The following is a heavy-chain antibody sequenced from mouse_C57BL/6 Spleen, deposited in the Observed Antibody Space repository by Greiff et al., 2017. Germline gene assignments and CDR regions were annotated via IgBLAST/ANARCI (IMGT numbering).Heavy chain of an antibody. CDR2: IYPGDGDT. Sequence: QVQLQQSGPELVKPGASVKISCKASGYAFSSYWMNWVKQRPGKGLEWIGRIYPGDGDTNYNGKFKGKATLTADKSSSTAYMQLSSLTSEDSAVYCCAKRGVVADFAMDYWGQGTSVTVSS. J-gene: IGHJ4*01. V-gene: IGHV1-82*01. CDR3: AKRGVVADFAMDY. CDR1: GYAFSSYW. D-gene: IGHD1-1*01.